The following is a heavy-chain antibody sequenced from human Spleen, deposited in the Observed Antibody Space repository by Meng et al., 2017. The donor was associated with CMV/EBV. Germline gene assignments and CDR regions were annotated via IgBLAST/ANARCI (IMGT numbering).Heavy chain of an antibody. V-gene: IGHV1-18*01. CDR1: GYTFTSYG. CDR2: ISAYNAYT. Sequence: ASVKVSCKASGYTFTSYGISWVRQAPGQGLAWMGWISAYNAYTNYAQKFQGRVTLSTDTSTSTAYMELRSLRSDDTAVYYCARVGNHYYDSSGPVDYWGQGTLVTVSS. D-gene: IGHD3-22*01. CDR3: ARVGNHYYDSSGPVDY. J-gene: IGHJ4*02.